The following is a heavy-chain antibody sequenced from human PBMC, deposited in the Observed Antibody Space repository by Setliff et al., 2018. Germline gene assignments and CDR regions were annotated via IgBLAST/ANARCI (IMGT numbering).Heavy chain of an antibody. V-gene: IGHV4-38-2*01. CDR2: ISHSGST. J-gene: IGHJ3*02. CDR1: GYSISSGYY. D-gene: IGHD3-10*01. CDR3: ARHDGRGGGLLWFGELLSDHDAFDI. Sequence: PSETLSLTCAVSGYSISSGYYWGWIRQPPGKGLEWIGSISHSGSTYYNPSLKSRVTISVDTSKNQFSLKLSSVTAADTAVYYCARHDGRGGGLLWFGELLSDHDAFDIWGQGTMVTVSS.